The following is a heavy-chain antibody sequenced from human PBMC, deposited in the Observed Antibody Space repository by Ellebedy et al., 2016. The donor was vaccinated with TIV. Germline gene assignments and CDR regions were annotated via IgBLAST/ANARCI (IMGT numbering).Heavy chain of an antibody. CDR3: AREEYYYGSGVEH. Sequence: PGGSLRLSCAASGFTFSSYWMHWVRQAPGKGLVWVSRINSDGSSTSYADSVKGRFTISRDNARNTLYLQMNSLRAEDTAVYYCAREEYYYGSGVEHWGQGTLVTVSS. J-gene: IGHJ1*01. CDR2: INSDGSST. D-gene: IGHD3-10*01. CDR1: GFTFSSYW. V-gene: IGHV3-74*01.